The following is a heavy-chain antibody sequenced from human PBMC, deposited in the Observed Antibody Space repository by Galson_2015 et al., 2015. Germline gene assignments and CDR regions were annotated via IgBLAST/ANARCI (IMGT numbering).Heavy chain of an antibody. Sequence: SLRLSCAASGFTVSNNYMRWVRQAPGKGLEWVSLIYSAGTTYYADSVKGRFTISRDSFKNTSHLQMDSLRVEATAIYYCARGDSKNAGCWRQGTLIIVAS. CDR3: ARGDSKNAGC. CDR1: GFTVSNNY. CDR2: IYSAGTT. J-gene: IGHJ4*02. D-gene: IGHD2-21*01. V-gene: IGHV3-53*01.